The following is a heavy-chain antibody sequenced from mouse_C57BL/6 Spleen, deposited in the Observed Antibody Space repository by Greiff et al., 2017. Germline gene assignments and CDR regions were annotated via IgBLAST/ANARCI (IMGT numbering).Heavy chain of an antibody. D-gene: IGHD1-1*01. CDR1: GFSLTSYG. CDR2: IWGDGST. V-gene: IGHV2-3*01. Sequence: VKLQESGPGLVAPSQSLSITCTVSGFSLTSYGVSWVRQPPGKGLAWLGVIWGDGSTNYHSALISRLSISKDNSKSQVVLKLNSLQTDDTATDYCAKEEDGTDWNFDVWGTGTTGTVSS. CDR3: AKEEDGTDWNFDV. J-gene: IGHJ1*03.